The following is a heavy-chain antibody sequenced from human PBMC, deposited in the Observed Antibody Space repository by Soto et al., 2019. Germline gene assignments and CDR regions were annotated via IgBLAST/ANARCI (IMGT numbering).Heavy chain of an antibody. V-gene: IGHV1-18*04. CDR3: ASWRRQIIVGATMYDYFDY. J-gene: IGHJ4*02. CDR1: GYTFTSYG. D-gene: IGHD1-26*01. CDR2: ISAYNGNT. Sequence: ASVKVSCKASGYTFTSYGISWVRQAPGQGLEWMGWISAYNGNTNYAQKLQGRVTMTTDTSTSTAYMELRSLRSDDTAVYYCASWRRQIIVGATMYDYFDYWGQGTLVTVSS.